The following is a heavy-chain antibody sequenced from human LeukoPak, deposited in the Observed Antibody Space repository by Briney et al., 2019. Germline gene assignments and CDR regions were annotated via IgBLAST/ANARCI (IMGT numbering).Heavy chain of an antibody. CDR1: GGTFSSGSYY. D-gene: IGHD3-16*01. CDR3: ARGRPTVRLAIGADVSGWFDP. CDR2: IYTSGST. V-gene: IGHV4-61*02. Sequence: SETLSLTCAVYGGTFSSGSYYWSWIRQPAGKGLEWIGRIYTSGSTNYNPSLKGRVTISVDKSKNQFFLKLTTVTAADTAVYYCARGRPTVRLAIGADVSGWFDPWGQGILVTVSS. J-gene: IGHJ5*02.